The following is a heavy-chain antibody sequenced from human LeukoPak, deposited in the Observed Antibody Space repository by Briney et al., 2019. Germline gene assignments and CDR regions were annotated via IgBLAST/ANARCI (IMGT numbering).Heavy chain of an antibody. V-gene: IGHV3-48*01. D-gene: IGHD4-17*01. Sequence: PGGSLRLSCAASGFTFGSYSMNWVRQAPGKGLEWVSYISSSSSTIYYADSVKGRFTISRDNAKNSLYLQMNSLRAEDTAVYYCARGRLRDAFDIWGQGTMVTVSS. J-gene: IGHJ3*02. CDR2: ISSSSSTI. CDR1: GFTFGSYS. CDR3: ARGRLRDAFDI.